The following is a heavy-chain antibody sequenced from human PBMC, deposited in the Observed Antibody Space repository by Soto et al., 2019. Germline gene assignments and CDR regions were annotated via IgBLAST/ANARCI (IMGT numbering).Heavy chain of an antibody. V-gene: IGHV1-2*02. CDR2: INPNSGAT. CDR1: GYTFTGYF. J-gene: IGHJ5*02. Sequence: DSVYVSCKSSGYTFTGYFIHLVRQAPRQGLEWVGYINPNSGATKYAPRFQGRVTMNSDTSIRTAYMDLSNLRSDDTAVYYFVRGRRTLIATLPWGTGPLVTVS. D-gene: IGHD2-15*01. CDR3: VRGRRTLIATLP.